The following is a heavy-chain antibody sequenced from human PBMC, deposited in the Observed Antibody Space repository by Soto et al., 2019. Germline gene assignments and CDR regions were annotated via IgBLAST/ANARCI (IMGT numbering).Heavy chain of an antibody. Sequence: SVKVSCKASGGTFSSYAISWVRQAPGQGLEWMGGIIPIFGTANYAQKFQGRVTITADESTSTAYMELSSLRSEDTAVYYCARDTRPHTAIAARPREFYYWGQGILVT. V-gene: IGHV1-69*13. CDR2: IIPIFGTA. D-gene: IGHD6-6*01. CDR1: GGTFSSYA. CDR3: ARDTRPHTAIAARPREFYY. J-gene: IGHJ4*02.